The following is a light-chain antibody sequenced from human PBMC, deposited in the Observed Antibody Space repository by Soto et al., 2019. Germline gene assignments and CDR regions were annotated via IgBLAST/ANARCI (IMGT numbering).Light chain of an antibody. V-gene: IGLV2-14*03. J-gene: IGLJ2*01. CDR2: DVN. CDR3: TSWTTSTTMV. CDR1: SSDIGAYNF. Sequence: QSALTQPASVSGSPGQSITISCTGTSSDIGAYNFVSWYQQHPGKAPKLMLYDVNIRPSGVSNRFSGSKSGNTASLTISGLQAEDERDYYCTSWTTSTTMVFGGGTKVTVL.